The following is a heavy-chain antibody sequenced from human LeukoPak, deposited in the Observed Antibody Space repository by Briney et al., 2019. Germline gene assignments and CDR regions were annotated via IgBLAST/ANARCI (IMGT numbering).Heavy chain of an antibody. CDR3: AKDPRVGSRVATPCH. D-gene: IGHD5-24*01. V-gene: IGHV3-23*01. CDR1: GFTFTSYA. Sequence: GGSLTLSCAASGFTFTSYAMSWVRQAPAKGLEWVSAISGSGGSTYYADSVKGRFTISRDNSKSTLFLQMNRLRAEDTAVYYCAKDPRVGSRVATPCHWGQGTLVTVSS. J-gene: IGHJ4*02. CDR2: ISGSGGST.